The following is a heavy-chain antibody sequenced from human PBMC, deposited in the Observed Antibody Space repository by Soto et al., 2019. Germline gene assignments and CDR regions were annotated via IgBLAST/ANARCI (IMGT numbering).Heavy chain of an antibody. D-gene: IGHD3-10*01. Sequence: GASLKVSCKASGGTFSSYAINWVRQAPGQGLEWMGGIIRIFGTPDYAQRFQGRVTITADESTSTAYMELSSLRSEDTAVYYCARQGSNEYYYYGMDVWGQGTTVTVSS. CDR3: ARQGSNEYYYYGMDV. J-gene: IGHJ6*02. CDR1: GGTFSSYA. V-gene: IGHV1-69*13. CDR2: IIRIFGTP.